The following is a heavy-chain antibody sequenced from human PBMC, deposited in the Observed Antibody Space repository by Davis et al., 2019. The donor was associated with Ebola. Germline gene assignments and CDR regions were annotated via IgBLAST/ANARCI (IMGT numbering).Heavy chain of an antibody. Sequence: GESLKISCAASGFTVSSNYMSWVRQAPGKGLEWVSSISSSSSYIYYADSVKGRFTISRDNAKNSLYLQMNSLRAEDTAVYYCARGLLPSFRGWYYFDYWGQGTLVTVSS. D-gene: IGHD6-19*01. J-gene: IGHJ4*02. CDR2: ISSSSSYI. CDR1: GFTVSSNY. CDR3: ARGLLPSFRGWYYFDY. V-gene: IGHV3-21*01.